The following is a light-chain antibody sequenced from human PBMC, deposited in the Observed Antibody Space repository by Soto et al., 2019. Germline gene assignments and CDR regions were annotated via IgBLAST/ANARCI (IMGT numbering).Light chain of an antibody. Sequence: SVLTQPPSASGSPGQSVTISCTGSSSDVGGYNYVSWYQQHPGKAPKLMIYEVSKRPSGVPDRFAGSKSGNTASLTVSGLQDEDEADYYCSSYAGSNNWVFVGGTKLTVL. CDR2: EVS. CDR1: SSDVGGYNY. V-gene: IGLV2-8*01. CDR3: SSYAGSNNWV. J-gene: IGLJ3*02.